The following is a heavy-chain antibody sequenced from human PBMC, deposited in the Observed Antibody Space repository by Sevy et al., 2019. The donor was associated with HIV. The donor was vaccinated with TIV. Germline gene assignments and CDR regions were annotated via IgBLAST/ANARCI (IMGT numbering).Heavy chain of an antibody. CDR3: ASTHDYVWGSYRSFGAFDI. CDR1: GFTFSSYW. Sequence: GGSLRLSCAASGFTFSSYWMSWVRQAPGKGLEWVANIKQDGSEKYYVDSVKGRFTISRDNAKNSLYLQMNSLRAEDTAVYYCASTHDYVWGSYRSFGAFDIWGQGTMVTVSS. J-gene: IGHJ3*02. CDR2: IKQDGSEK. V-gene: IGHV3-7*01. D-gene: IGHD3-16*02.